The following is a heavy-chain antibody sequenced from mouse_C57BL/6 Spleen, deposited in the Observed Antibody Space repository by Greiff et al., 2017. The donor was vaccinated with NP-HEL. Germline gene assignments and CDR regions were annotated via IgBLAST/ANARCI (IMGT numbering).Heavy chain of an antibody. J-gene: IGHJ4*01. V-gene: IGHV5-4*01. CDR3: AGGNSDYAMDY. CDR2: ISDGGSYT. CDR1: GFTFSSYA. D-gene: IGHD2-1*01. Sequence: DVHLVESGGGLVKPGGSLKLSCAASGFTFSSYAMSWVRQTPEKRLEWVATISDGGSYTYYPDNVKGRFTISRDNAKNNLYLQMSHLKSEDTAMYYCAGGNSDYAMDYWGQGTSVTVSS.